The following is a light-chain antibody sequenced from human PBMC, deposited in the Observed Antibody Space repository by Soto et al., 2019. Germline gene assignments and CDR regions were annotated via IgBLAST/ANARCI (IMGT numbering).Light chain of an antibody. CDR3: QTCGTGIHGGV. J-gene: IGLJ2*01. CDR2: LNSDGSH. V-gene: IGLV4-69*01. CDR1: SGHSSYA. Sequence: QLVLTQAPSASASLGASVKLTCTLSSGHSSYAIAWHQQQPEKGPRYLMKLNSDGSHSKGDGIPDRFSGSSSGAERYLTISSLQSEDEADYYCQTCGTGIHGGVFGGGTKLTVL.